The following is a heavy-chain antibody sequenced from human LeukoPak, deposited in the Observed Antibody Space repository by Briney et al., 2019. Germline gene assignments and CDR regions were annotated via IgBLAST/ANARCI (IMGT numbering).Heavy chain of an antibody. V-gene: IGHV3-30*04. J-gene: IGHJ4*02. CDR3: ARGGSGNFDY. Sequence: GRSLRLSCAASGFTFSSYAMHWVRQAPGKGLEWVAVISHDGSNKYYADSVKGRFTISRDNSKNTLYLQMNSLRAEDTAVYYCARGGSGNFDYWGQGTLVTVSS. CDR2: ISHDGSNK. CDR1: GFTFSSYA. D-gene: IGHD3-10*01.